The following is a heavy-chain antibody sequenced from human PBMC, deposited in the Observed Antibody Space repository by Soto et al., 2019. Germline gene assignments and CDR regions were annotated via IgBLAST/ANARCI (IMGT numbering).Heavy chain of an antibody. Sequence: GESLKISCKGSGYSFTSYWISWVRQMPGKGLEWMGRIDPSDSYTNYSPSFQGHVTISADKSISTAYLQWSSLKASDTAMYYCARRSARVGITMVRAQNYYGMDVWGQGTTVTVSS. CDR3: ARRSARVGITMVRAQNYYGMDV. D-gene: IGHD3-10*01. CDR1: GYSFTSYW. J-gene: IGHJ6*02. CDR2: IDPSDSYT. V-gene: IGHV5-10-1*01.